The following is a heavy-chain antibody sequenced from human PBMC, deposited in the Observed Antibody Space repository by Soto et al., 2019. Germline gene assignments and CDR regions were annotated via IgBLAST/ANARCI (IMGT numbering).Heavy chain of an antibody. Sequence: ASVKVSCKASGYTFTSYGISWVRQAPGQGLEWMGWISAYNGNTNYAQKLQGRVTMTTDTSTSTAYMELRSLRSEDTAVYYCARDDDYYGSGSYLAFDIWGQGTMVTVSS. D-gene: IGHD3-10*01. CDR2: ISAYNGNT. V-gene: IGHV1-18*01. CDR1: GYTFTSYG. J-gene: IGHJ3*02. CDR3: ARDDDYYGSGSYLAFDI.